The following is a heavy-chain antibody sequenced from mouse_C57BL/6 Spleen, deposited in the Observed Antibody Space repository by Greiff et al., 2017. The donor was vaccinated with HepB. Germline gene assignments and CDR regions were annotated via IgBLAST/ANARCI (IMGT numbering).Heavy chain of an antibody. Sequence: QVQLQQSGAELVRPGASVTLSCKASGYTFTDYEMHWVKQTPVHGLEWIGAIDPETGGTAYNQKFKGKAILTADKSSSTAYMELRSLTSEDSAVYYCTGPNWENYFDYWGQGTTLTVSS. V-gene: IGHV1-15*01. D-gene: IGHD4-1*01. J-gene: IGHJ2*01. CDR3: TGPNWENYFDY. CDR2: IDPETGGT. CDR1: GYTFTDYE.